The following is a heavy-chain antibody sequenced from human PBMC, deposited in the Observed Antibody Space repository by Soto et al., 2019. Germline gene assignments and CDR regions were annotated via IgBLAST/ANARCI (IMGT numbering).Heavy chain of an antibody. Sequence: EVQLLESVGGLVQPGGSLRLSCAASGVTVSSYAISWVRQAPGKGLEWVSAISGSGGSTYYADSVKGRFITSRENSKNTLYVQMNSLRAEDTAVYYCAKGSGQRYQRLEDFDYWGQGTLVTVSS. CDR3: AKGSGQRYQRLEDFDY. J-gene: IGHJ4*02. CDR2: ISGSGGST. V-gene: IGHV3-23*01. D-gene: IGHD6-25*01. CDR1: GVTVSSYA.